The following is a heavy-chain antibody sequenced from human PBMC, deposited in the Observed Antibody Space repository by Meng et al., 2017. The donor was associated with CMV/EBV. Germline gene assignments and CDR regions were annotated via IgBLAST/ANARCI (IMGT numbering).Heavy chain of an antibody. V-gene: IGHV3-74*01. CDR1: GFTFSRYW. CDR3: ARTGGISMIVGGGDY. CDR2: INSDGSRT. D-gene: IGHD3-22*01. Sequence: GGSLRLSCAGLGFTFSRYWMHWVRQAPGKGLVWVSRINSDGSRTRDADSVKGRFTISRGNAKNSLYLQMNSLRADDTAVYYCARTGGISMIVGGGDYWGQGTLVTVSS. J-gene: IGHJ4*02.